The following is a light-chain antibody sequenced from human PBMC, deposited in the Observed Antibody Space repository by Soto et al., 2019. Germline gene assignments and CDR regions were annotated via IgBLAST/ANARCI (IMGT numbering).Light chain of an antibody. CDR1: QSISFSY. J-gene: IGKJ4*01. V-gene: IGKV3-20*01. CDR2: GAS. CDR3: QQYGSSPLT. Sequence: EIVLTQSPGTLSLSPGDRATLSCRASQSISFSYLAWYQQKPGQAPRLLIYGASSRATGILDRFSGSESGTDFTLTISRLEPEDFAVYYCQQYGSSPLTFGGGTKVEI.